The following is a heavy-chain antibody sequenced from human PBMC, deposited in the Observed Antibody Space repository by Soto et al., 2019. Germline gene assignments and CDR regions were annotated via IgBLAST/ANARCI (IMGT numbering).Heavy chain of an antibody. V-gene: IGHV4-39*01. D-gene: IGHD3-22*01. J-gene: IGHJ5*02. Sequence: QLQLKESGPGLVKSSETLSLTCSVSGDSISNSRFYWAWIRQPPGEGLEWIGSIYHTGNAYYNPSLKGPVTMFVDTSKYQFSLKLTSVTAADTALYYCARDYFDSSDYTTNWFDPWGQGALVTVSS. CDR3: ARDYFDSSDYTTNWFDP. CDR2: IYHTGNA. CDR1: GDSISNSRFY.